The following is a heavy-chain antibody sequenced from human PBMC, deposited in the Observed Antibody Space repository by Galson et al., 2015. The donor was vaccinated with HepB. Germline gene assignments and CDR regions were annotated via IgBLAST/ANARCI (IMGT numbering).Heavy chain of an antibody. CDR1: GFIFRHHA. J-gene: IGHJ5*02. Sequence: SLRLSCAGSGFIFRHHAMAWIRQAPGKGLEWVSGINGRGSTRSYSHAVKGRFSITRDTSKDTVFLQMDNLRAEDTAVYYCVKEGSWFGGDWFDPWGQGALVTVS. CDR3: VKEGSWFGGDWFDP. V-gene: IGHV3-23*01. CDR2: INGRGSTR. D-gene: IGHD3-16*01.